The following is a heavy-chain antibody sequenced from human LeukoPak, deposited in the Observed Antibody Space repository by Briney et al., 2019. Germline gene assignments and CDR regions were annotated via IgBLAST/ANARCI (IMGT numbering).Heavy chain of an antibody. V-gene: IGHV4-4*02. D-gene: IGHD5-18*01. J-gene: IGHJ4*02. Sequence: SGTLSLTCAVHGGSISSSNWWSWLRQSPGKEPEWIGEIYHGGSTNYNPSLKSRVTISVDTSKNQFSLKLSSVTAADTAVYYCARRRTAMAGDYFDYWGQGTLVTVSS. CDR1: GGSISSSNW. CDR3: ARRRTAMAGDYFDY. CDR2: IYHGGST.